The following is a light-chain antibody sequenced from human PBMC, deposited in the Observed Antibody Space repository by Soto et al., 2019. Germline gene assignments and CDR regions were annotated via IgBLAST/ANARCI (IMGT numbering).Light chain of an antibody. CDR3: QQYNNLPRT. Sequence: EIVLTQSPGTLSLSPGERATLSCRASQGVSSRYLAWYQRKPGQAPRLLIYGASTRATDIPARFSGSGSGTEFTLTISSLQSDDYAVYYCQQYNNLPRTFGGGTKV. J-gene: IGKJ4*01. CDR1: QGVSSRY. CDR2: GAS. V-gene: IGKV3-15*01.